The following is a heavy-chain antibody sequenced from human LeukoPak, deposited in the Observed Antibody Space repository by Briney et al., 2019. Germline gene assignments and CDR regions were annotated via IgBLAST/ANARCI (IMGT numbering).Heavy chain of an antibody. CDR1: GSTFPGYY. CDR3: ARSRRATVTSNWFDH. V-gene: IGHV1-2*04. D-gene: IGHD4-17*01. Sequence: ASVKVSCQASGSTFPGYYMHWVRQAPGQGLEWMGWINPNSGGTNYAQKFQGWVTMTRDTSISTAYMELSRLRSDDTAVYYCARSRRATVTSNWFDHWGQGTLVTVSS. J-gene: IGHJ5*02. CDR2: INPNSGGT.